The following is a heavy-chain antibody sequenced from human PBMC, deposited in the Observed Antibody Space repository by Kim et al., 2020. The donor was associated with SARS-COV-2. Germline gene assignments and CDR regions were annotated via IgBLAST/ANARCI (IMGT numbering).Heavy chain of an antibody. Sequence: AGSAYYADSWNDRFTISRDNSKNTRYLQMNSLRAEDTAVYYCASGFDPWGQGTLVTVSS. V-gene: IGHV3-23*01. CDR3: ASGFDP. CDR2: AGSA. J-gene: IGHJ5*02.